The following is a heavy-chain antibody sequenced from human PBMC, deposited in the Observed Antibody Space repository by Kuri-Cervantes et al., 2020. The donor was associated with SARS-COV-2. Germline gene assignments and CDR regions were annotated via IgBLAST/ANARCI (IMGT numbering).Heavy chain of an antibody. D-gene: IGHD1-1*01. Sequence: GESLKISCAASGFTFDDYAMHWVRQAPGKGLEWVSLVSWDGGSTYYADSVKGRFTISRDNSKNTLYLQMNSLRAEDTAVYYCAKDQYDTDAFDIWGQGTMVTVSS. CDR1: GFTFDDYA. CDR3: AKDQYDTDAFDI. V-gene: IGHV3-43D*03. CDR2: VSWDGGST. J-gene: IGHJ3*02.